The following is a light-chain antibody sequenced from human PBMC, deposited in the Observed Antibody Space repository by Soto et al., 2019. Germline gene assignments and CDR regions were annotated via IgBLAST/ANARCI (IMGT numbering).Light chain of an antibody. V-gene: IGKV3-11*01. CDR1: QSVGSY. J-gene: IGKJ5*01. CDR3: QQYNNWPIT. CDR2: DAS. Sequence: ETVLTQSPVTLSLSPLEIDTPSVRASQSVGSYLAWYQQKPGQAPRLLIYDASSRAPGVPARFSGSGSGTDFTLTISSLEPEDFAVYYCQQYNNWPITFGQGTRLEIK.